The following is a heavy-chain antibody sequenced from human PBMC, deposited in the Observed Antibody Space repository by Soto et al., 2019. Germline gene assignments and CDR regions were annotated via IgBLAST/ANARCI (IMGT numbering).Heavy chain of an antibody. CDR1: GGSISSYY. CDR2: IYYSGST. J-gene: IGHJ5*02. V-gene: IGHV4-59*01. CDR3: AREAGHYYYSSTYFRWFDP. Sequence: SETLSLTCTVSGGSISSYYWSWILQPPWKGLEWIGYIYYSGSTNYNPSLKSRVTISVDTSKNQFSLKLSSVTAADTAVYYCAREAGHYYYSSTYFRWFDPWGQGTLVTVSS. D-gene: IGHD3-22*01.